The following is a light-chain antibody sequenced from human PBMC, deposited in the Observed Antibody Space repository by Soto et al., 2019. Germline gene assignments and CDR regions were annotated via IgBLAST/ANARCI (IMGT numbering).Light chain of an antibody. Sequence: EIVLTQSPGTLSLSPGERATLLCRASQSIASSYVAWYQQKPGQPPRLLLYRTFNRATGIPDRFSASGTGTDFTLTISRLEPEDFAVYFCQQFSRPPLTFGGGTKVEI. CDR1: QSIASSY. J-gene: IGKJ4*01. V-gene: IGKV3-20*01. CDR3: QQFSRPPLT. CDR2: RTF.